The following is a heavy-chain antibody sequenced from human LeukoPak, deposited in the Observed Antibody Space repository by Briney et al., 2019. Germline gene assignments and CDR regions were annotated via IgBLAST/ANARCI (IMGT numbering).Heavy chain of an antibody. CDR2: IYHSGST. D-gene: IGHD3-10*01. CDR1: GGSISSSSYY. CDR3: ARRISGAFDI. J-gene: IGHJ3*02. Sequence: PSETLSLTCTVSGGSISSSSYYWGWIRQPPGKGLEWIGSIYHSGSTYYNPSLKSRVTISVDTSKNQFSLKLSSVTAADTAVYYCARRISGAFDIWGQGTMVTVSS. V-gene: IGHV4-39*07.